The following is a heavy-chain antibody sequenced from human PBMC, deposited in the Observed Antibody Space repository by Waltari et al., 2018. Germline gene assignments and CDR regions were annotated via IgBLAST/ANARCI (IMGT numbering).Heavy chain of an antibody. V-gene: IGHV6-1*01. J-gene: IGHJ4*02. Sequence: QVQLQQSGPGLVKPSQTLSLTCAISGDSVPSNSAVWNWIRQSPSRGLERLGRTCNSSKWYNDYAVAVKSRLTINPDTAKNQFSLQLSSVTPEDTAVYYCARGNNCSSTSCYPPMLLWGQGTLVTVSS. CDR1: GDSVPSNSAV. CDR3: ARGNNCSSTSCYPPMLL. D-gene: IGHD2-2*01. CDR2: TCNSSKWYN.